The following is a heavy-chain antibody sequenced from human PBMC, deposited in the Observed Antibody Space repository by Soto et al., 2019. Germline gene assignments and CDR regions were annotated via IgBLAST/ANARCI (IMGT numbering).Heavy chain of an antibody. D-gene: IGHD6-19*01. CDR1: GGTFSSYA. CDR3: SRSLSVAGTFDY. CDR2: IIPIFGTA. V-gene: IGHV1-69*01. J-gene: IGHJ4*02. Sequence: QVKLVQSGAEVKKPGYSVKVSCKASGGTFSSYAISWVRQAPGQGLDWRGGIIPIFGTANYAQKFQCIVTITAYETTSTPYTELSSLSAEDTAVYYCSRSLSVAGTFDYEGQGTLVTVSS.